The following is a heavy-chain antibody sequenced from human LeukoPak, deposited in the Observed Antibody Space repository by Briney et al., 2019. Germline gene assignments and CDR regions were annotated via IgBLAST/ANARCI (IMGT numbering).Heavy chain of an antibody. D-gene: IGHD5-18*01. Sequence: SETLSLTCTVSGYSISSGYYWGWIRQPPGKGLEWIGYIYYSGSTNYNPSLKSRVTISVDTSKNQFSLKLSSVTAADTAVYYCARGNTAMVQYWGQGTLVTVSS. V-gene: IGHV4-61*01. CDR3: ARGNTAMVQY. J-gene: IGHJ4*02. CDR1: GYSISSGYY. CDR2: IYYSGST.